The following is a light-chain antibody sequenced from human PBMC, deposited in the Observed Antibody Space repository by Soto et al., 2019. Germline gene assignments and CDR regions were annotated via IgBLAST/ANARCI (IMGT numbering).Light chain of an antibody. V-gene: IGKV1-39*01. CDR3: QQSYSTPRWT. Sequence: DIQISESPSSLSASVGDRVTIACRASQSISSKLKWYQQNPGKAPNPLIYAASSFQSGDPSRISGSGSGTDYTLTISSLQPEDFATYYCQQSYSTPRWTFGQGTKVDIK. CDR2: AAS. CDR1: QSISSK. J-gene: IGKJ1*01.